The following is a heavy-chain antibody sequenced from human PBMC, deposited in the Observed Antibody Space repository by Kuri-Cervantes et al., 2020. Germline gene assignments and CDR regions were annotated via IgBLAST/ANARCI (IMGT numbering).Heavy chain of an antibody. CDR1: GGSNSSGGYY. CDR2: IYYSGST. D-gene: IGHD3-16*01. V-gene: IGHV4-61*08. J-gene: IGHJ5*02. CDR3: ARDMRESWFDP. Sequence: SETLSLTCTVSGGSNSSGGYYWSWIRQHPGKGLEWIGYIYYSGSTNYNPSLKSRVTISVDTSKNQFSLKLSSVTAADTAVYYCARDMRESWFDPWGQGTQVTVSS.